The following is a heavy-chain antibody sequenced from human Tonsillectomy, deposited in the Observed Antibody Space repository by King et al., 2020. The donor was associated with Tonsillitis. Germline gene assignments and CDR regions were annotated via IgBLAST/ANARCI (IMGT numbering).Heavy chain of an antibody. CDR1: GFTFSDFY. CDR3: ARVNFGSSGLDAFDI. D-gene: IGHD6-25*01. CDR2: IRSSSSYT. Sequence: VQLVESGGGLVKPGGSLRLSCAASGFTFSDFYMSWVRQAPGKGLEWISYIRSSSSYTNYADFVRGRFSISRDNAKNSLYLQMNSLRADDTAVYYCARVNFGSSGLDAFDIWGQGTMVTVSS. J-gene: IGHJ3*02. V-gene: IGHV3-11*05.